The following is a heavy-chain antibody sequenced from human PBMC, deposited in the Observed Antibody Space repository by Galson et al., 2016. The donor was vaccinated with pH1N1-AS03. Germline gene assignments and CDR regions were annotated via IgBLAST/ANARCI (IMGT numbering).Heavy chain of an antibody. CDR1: GFSLATRGVG. CDR3: SHRQGLNGYRQSGAFDI. CDR2: IYWDDDQ. V-gene: IGHV2-5*02. Sequence: PALVKPTQTLTLTCDCSGFSLATRGVGVGWIRQPPGKALEWLALIYWDDDQRYSPSLRNRVTITKDTSTNQLVLTMTNMDPGDTATYYCSHRQGLNGYRQSGAFDIWSPETMVTVSS. D-gene: IGHD5-18*01. J-gene: IGHJ3*02.